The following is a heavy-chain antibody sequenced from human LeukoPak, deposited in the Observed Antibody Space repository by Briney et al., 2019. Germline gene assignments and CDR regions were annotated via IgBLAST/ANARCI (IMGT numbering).Heavy chain of an antibody. Sequence: SVKVSCKASGGTFSSYAISWVRQAPGQGLEWMGGIIPIFGTANYAQKFQGRVTMTEDTSTDTAYMELSSLRSEDTAVYYCATDRPYIAVAGTLDYWGQGTLVTVSS. V-gene: IGHV1-69*06. CDR2: IIPIFGTA. CDR1: GGTFSSYA. J-gene: IGHJ4*02. CDR3: ATDRPYIAVAGTLDY. D-gene: IGHD6-19*01.